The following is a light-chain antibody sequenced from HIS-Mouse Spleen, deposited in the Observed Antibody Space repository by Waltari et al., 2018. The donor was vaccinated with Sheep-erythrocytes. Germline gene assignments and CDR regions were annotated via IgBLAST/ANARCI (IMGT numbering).Light chain of an antibody. CDR1: SSDGGGYNY. CDR2: DVS. V-gene: IGLV2-11*01. CDR3: CSYAGSYNHV. Sequence: QSALTQPRSVSGSPGQSVIISCTGTSSDGGGYNYVSWYQQHQGKAPNLIIYDVSKRPSGVPDRFSCSKSGNTASLTISGLQAEDEADYYCCSYAGSYNHVFATGTKVTVL. J-gene: IGLJ1*01.